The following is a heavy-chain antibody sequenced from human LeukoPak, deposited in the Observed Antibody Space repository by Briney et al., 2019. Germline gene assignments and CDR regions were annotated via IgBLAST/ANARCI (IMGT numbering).Heavy chain of an antibody. CDR2: IYPGDGDA. D-gene: IGHD5-18*01. V-gene: IGHV5-51*01. CDR3: ATGGYSYGYHAFDI. J-gene: IGHJ3*02. CDR1: GYRISDYW. Sequence: GESLRISCRVSGYRISDYWIGWVRQMPGKGLEWMGIIYPGDGDARYSPSFQGQVTISADKSISTAYLQWSSLKASDTAMYYCATGGYSYGYHAFDIWGQGTMVTVSS.